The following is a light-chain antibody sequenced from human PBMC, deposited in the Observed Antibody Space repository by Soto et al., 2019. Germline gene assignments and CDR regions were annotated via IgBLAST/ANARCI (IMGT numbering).Light chain of an antibody. Sequence: EIVMTQSPATLSVSPGERATLSCRASQSISSDVAWYQQKPGQAPRLLIYGASSRATGIPDRFSGSGSGTDFTLTISRLEPEDFAVYYCQQYGSSPPTFGQGTRLEIK. V-gene: IGKV3-20*01. CDR1: QSISSD. CDR3: QQYGSSPPT. J-gene: IGKJ5*01. CDR2: GAS.